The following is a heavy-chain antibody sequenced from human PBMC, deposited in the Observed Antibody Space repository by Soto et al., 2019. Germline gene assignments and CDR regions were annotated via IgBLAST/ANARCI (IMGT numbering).Heavy chain of an antibody. Sequence: EVQLLESGGGLVQPGGSLRLSCAASGITISNYPMSWVRQAPGKGLEWVSGINWNSGSINYADSVKGRFTISRDNAKNPPYLQMNTLSASDTAFYYCVNRPADTFDPYFDTWGRGTLVTVTS. CDR3: VNRPADTFDPYFDT. V-gene: IGHV3-9*01. J-gene: IGHJ2*01. CDR2: INWNSGSI. CDR1: GITISNYP. D-gene: IGHD6-13*01.